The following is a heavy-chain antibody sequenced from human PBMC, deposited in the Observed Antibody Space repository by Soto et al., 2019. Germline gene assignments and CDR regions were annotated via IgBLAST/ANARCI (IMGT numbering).Heavy chain of an antibody. J-gene: IGHJ4*02. CDR2: IYYSGST. V-gene: IGHV4-59*01. CDR3: ARTTVYGDADY. D-gene: IGHD4-17*01. CDR1: GGSINSYY. Sequence: SETLSLTCTVSGGSINSYYWSWIRQPPGKGLEWIGYIYYSGSTNYNPSLKSRVTISVDTSKNQFSLKLSSVTAADTAVYYCARTTVYGDADYWGQGTLVTVSS.